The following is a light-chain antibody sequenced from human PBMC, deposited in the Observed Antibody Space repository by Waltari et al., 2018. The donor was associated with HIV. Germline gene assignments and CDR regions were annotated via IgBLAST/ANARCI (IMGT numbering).Light chain of an antibody. CDR1: TSDFGRYNS. Sequence: QSALTQPASVSGSPGQSVTISCTGTTSDFGRYNSVSWYQQHPGNVPNVIIYEVTSRPSGVPHRFSGSRSGNTASLTISGLQAEDEAVYYCSTHTTSDTLIFGGGTKLTVL. CDR3: STHTTSDTLI. CDR2: EVT. J-gene: IGLJ2*01. V-gene: IGLV2-14*03.